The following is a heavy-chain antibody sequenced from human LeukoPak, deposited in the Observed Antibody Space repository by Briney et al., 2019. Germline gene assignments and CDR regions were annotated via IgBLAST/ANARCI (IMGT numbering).Heavy chain of an antibody. CDR1: GFAFSFYA. V-gene: IGHV3-20*04. CDR3: ARHRETLWFGETGAFDI. Sequence: GGTLRLSCAASGFAFSFYAMSWLRQPPGKGLEWVSGISWNGGSTGYAASVRGRFTISRDNAKNSLYLQMNSLRAEDTALYYCARHRETLWFGETGAFDIWGQGTMVTVSS. CDR2: ISWNGGST. D-gene: IGHD3-10*01. J-gene: IGHJ3*02.